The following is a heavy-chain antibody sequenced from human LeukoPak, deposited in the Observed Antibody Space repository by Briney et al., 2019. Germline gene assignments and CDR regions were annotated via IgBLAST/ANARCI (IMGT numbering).Heavy chain of an antibody. V-gene: IGHV4-59*12. CDR2: IYHSEST. Sequence: PSETLSLTCTVSGGSISSYYWNWIRQPPGKGLEWIGSIYHSESTYYNPSLKSRVTISLDTSKNQFSLRLSSLTAADTAVYYCARDRLSLGAFDIWGQGTMVTVSS. J-gene: IGHJ3*02. D-gene: IGHD7-27*01. CDR1: GGSISSYY. CDR3: ARDRLSLGAFDI.